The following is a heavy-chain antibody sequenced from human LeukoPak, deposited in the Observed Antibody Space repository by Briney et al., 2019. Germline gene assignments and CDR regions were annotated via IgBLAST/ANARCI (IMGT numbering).Heavy chain of an antibody. Sequence: GGSLRLSCAASGFTFSSYSMNWVRQAPGKGLEWVSSISSSSSYIYYADSVKGRFTISRDNSKNTLYLQMNSLRAEDTAVYYCAKATEGCSYGSFDYWGQGTLVTVSS. V-gene: IGHV3-21*04. J-gene: IGHJ4*02. D-gene: IGHD5-18*01. CDR2: ISSSSSYI. CDR3: AKATEGCSYGSFDY. CDR1: GFTFSSYS.